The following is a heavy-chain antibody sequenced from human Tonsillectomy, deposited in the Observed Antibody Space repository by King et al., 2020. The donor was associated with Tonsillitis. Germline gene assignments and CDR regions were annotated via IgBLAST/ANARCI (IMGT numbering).Heavy chain of an antibody. CDR2: IISRSSYI. CDR1: GFTFGSYS. CDR3: ARVGLYCSGGSCGLDN. J-gene: IGHJ4*02. D-gene: IGHD2-15*01. V-gene: IGHV3-21*06. Sequence: VQLVESGGGLVKPGGSLRLSCTASGFTFGSYSMTWVRQAPGKGLQWVSSIISRSSYIYSADSVKGRFTISRDNAKDSLYLQMNSLRTEDTARYYCARVGLYCSGGSCGLDNWGPGTLVTVS.